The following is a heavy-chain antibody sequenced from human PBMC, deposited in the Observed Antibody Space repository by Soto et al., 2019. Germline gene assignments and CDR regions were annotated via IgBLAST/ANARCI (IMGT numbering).Heavy chain of an antibody. Sequence: ELQLVESGGGLVQPGGSLRVSCAASGFIFRSYAFNWIRQAPGKGLEWVSYISVGSGSIFYADSVKGRFTISRDDGKNSLYLQMNTLRGEDTAAYYCVRDDRWAFDIWGQGTMVTVSS. V-gene: IGHV3-48*01. CDR2: ISVGSGSI. CDR3: VRDDRWAFDI. CDR1: GFIFRSYA. D-gene: IGHD3-22*01. J-gene: IGHJ3*02.